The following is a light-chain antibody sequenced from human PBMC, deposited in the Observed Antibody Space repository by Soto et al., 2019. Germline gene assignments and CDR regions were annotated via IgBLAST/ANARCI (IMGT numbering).Light chain of an antibody. CDR1: QNVYNN. V-gene: IGKV3-15*01. CDR3: QQCRNWPLT. CDR2: DAS. Sequence: EIEMTQSPATLSVSPGEGATITCQASQNVYNNLAWYQQRPGQPPKLLIYDASTWATGISARFSGSGYGTEFTLTISSLQSEDFAVYFCQQCRNWPLTFGGGTKVEIK. J-gene: IGKJ4*01.